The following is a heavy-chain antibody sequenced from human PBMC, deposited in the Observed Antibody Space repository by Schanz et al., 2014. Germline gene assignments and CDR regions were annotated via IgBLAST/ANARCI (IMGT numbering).Heavy chain of an antibody. CDR2: IDSDGIRT. J-gene: IGHJ4*02. Sequence: EVQLVESGGCLVQPGESLRLSCPASGFTFSAYAMHWVRQAPGKGLEYVSAIDSDGIRTYYAKSVKGRFIISRDNSKNTVYLQMGSLRPEDMAVYYCARGGYDSSGFHTPFDYWGQGTLVTVSS. V-gene: IGHV3-64*01. D-gene: IGHD3-22*01. CDR3: ARGGYDSSGFHTPFDY. CDR1: GFTFSAYA.